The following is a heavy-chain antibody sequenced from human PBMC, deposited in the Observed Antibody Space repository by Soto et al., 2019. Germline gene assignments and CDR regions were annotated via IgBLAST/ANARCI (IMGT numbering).Heavy chain of an antibody. J-gene: IGHJ6*02. CDR1: GYSFTSYW. CDR3: ARVSSSGYYGMDV. D-gene: IGHD6-6*01. Sequence: PGESLKLSCKGSGYSFTSYWIGCVLQMPGKGLEWMGIIYPGDSDTRYSPSFQGQVTISADKSISTAYLQWSSLKASDTAMYYCARVSSSGYYGMDVWGQGTTVTVSS. V-gene: IGHV5-51*01. CDR2: IYPGDSDT.